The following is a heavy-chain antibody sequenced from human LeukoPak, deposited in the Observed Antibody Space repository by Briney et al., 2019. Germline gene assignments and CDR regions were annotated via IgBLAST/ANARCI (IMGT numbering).Heavy chain of an antibody. D-gene: IGHD6-13*01. J-gene: IGHJ4*02. V-gene: IGHV1-18*04. Sequence: ASVKVSCKASGYTFTSYGISWVRQAPGQVLEWMGWISAYNGDTNYAQKLQGRVTMSTDTSTSTAYMELRSLRSDDTAVYYCASGYPPFVFDYWGQGTLVTVSS. CDR3: ASGYPPFVFDY. CDR2: ISAYNGDT. CDR1: GYTFTSYG.